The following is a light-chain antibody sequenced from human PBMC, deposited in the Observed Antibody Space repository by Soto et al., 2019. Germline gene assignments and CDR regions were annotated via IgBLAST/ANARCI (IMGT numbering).Light chain of an antibody. CDR2: KAS. Sequence: DIQMTQSPATLSASVGDRVIITCRASESISNWLAWYQQKPGKAPNLLIYKASSLKSGVPLRFSGSGSGTEFTLTINSLPPDDFATYYCQQYDTYWTFGQGTKVDI. V-gene: IGKV1-5*03. CDR3: QQYDTYWT. CDR1: ESISNW. J-gene: IGKJ1*01.